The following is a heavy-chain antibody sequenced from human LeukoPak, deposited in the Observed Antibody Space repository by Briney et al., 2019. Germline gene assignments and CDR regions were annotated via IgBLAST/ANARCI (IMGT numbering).Heavy chain of an antibody. CDR3: ARGRRYYDSSGTYYFDY. D-gene: IGHD3-22*01. J-gene: IGHJ4*02. V-gene: IGHV3-21*04. CDR1: GFTFSSYS. Sequence: GGSLRLSCAASGFTFSSYSMNWVRQAPGKGLEWVSSISSSSSYIYYADSVKGRFTIPRDNAKNSLYLQMNSLRAEDTALYHCARGRRYYDSSGTYYFDYWGQGTLVTVSS. CDR2: ISSSSSYI.